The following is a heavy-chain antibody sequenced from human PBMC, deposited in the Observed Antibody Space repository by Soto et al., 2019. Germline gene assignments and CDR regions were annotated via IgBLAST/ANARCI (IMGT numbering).Heavy chain of an antibody. J-gene: IGHJ3*02. CDR1: GGTFSSYT. D-gene: IGHD4-17*01. Sequence: QVQLVQSGAEVKKPGSSVKVSCKASGGTFSSYTISWLRQAPGQGLDWMGRIIPILGIANYAQKFQGRVTIPAYKSTSTAYMELSSLRSEDTAVYYCAMLGPTVTTSQVAFDIWGQGTMVTVSA. V-gene: IGHV1-69*02. CDR2: IIPILGIA. CDR3: AMLGPTVTTSQVAFDI.